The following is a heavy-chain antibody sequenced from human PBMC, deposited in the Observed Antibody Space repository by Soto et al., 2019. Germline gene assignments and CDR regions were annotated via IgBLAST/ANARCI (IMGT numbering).Heavy chain of an antibody. CDR2: INPNSGGT. D-gene: IGHD3-10*01. CDR1: GYTFTGYY. CDR3: ARDAEDHYGSGKGEYYYYGMDV. Sequence: ASVKVSCKASGYTFTGYYMHWVRQAPGQGLEWMGWINPNSGGTNYAQKFQGWVTMTRDTSISTAYMELSRLRSDDTAVYYCARDAEDHYGSGKGEYYYYGMDVWGQGTTVTVSS. V-gene: IGHV1-2*04. J-gene: IGHJ6*02.